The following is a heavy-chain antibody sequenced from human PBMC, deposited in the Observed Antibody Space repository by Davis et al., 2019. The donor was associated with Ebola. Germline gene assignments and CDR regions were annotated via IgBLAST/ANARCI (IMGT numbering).Heavy chain of an antibody. CDR3: ARKNGSTGWYNYNGMDV. J-gene: IGHJ6*02. D-gene: IGHD6-19*01. Sequence: PSETLSLTCTVSGGSMGFYYWSWIRQAPGKGLEWIGSICYTGITNYSSSLKSRITMSVDTSNNHISLKVTSVTAADTAVYYCARKNGSTGWYNYNGMDVWGRGTTVTVSS. CDR2: ICYTGIT. V-gene: IGHV4-59*01. CDR1: GGSMGFYY.